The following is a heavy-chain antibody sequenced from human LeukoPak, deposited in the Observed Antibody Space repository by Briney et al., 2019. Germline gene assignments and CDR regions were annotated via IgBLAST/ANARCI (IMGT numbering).Heavy chain of an antibody. Sequence: GGSLRLSCAASGFIFSTYGMHWVRQAPGKGLEWVAFIQFDGSEEFYADSVKGRFTISRDNSKNTLYLQMNSLRAEDTSVYYCAEDQKLQPFHYWGQGTLVTVSS. J-gene: IGHJ4*02. CDR2: IQFDGSEE. V-gene: IGHV3-30*02. D-gene: IGHD2-15*01. CDR1: GFIFSTYG. CDR3: AEDQKLQPFHY.